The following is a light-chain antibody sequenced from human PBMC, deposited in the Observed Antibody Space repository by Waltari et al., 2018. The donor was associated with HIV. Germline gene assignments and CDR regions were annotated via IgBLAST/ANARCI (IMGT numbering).Light chain of an antibody. J-gene: IGKJ2*01. CDR1: PSVSSN. CDR2: DAS. CDR3: QQYNNGQGT. Sequence: IVMTHSPATLSLSPGARASLSCLASPSVSSNLALYHQKLGQAPRLLIYDASSRATGIPVMSRGSGYGTEFTLTNSSLQSEDFAVYYCQQYNNGQGTVGQGTKLEIK. V-gene: IGKV3-15*01.